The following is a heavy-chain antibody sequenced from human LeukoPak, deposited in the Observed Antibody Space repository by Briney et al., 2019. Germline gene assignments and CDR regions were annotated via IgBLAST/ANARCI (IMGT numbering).Heavy chain of an antibody. CDR3: AKPIMTTVTTLGLYFDY. CDR1: GFTFSNYG. J-gene: IGHJ4*02. CDR2: ISYDGSNR. V-gene: IGHV3-30*18. Sequence: GGSLRLSCAASGFTFSNYGMHWVRQAPGKGLEWVAVISYDGSNRYYADSVKGRFTISRDNSKNTLYLQMNSLRAEDTAVYYCAKPIMTTVTTLGLYFDYWGQGALVTVSS. D-gene: IGHD4-17*01.